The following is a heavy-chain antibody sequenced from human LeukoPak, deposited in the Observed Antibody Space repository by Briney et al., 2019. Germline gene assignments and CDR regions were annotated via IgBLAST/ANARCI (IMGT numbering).Heavy chain of an antibody. V-gene: IGHV4-39*07. CDR1: GGSISSSNYY. CDR3: ARGNIGPYYFDY. D-gene: IGHD2/OR15-2a*01. CDR2: IYYSGSA. Sequence: SETLSLTCTVSGGSISSSNYYWGWIRQPPGKGLEWIGSIYYSGSAYYNPSLKSRVTISVDTSKNQFSLKLSSVTAADTAVYYCARGNIGPYYFDYWGQGTLVTVSS. J-gene: IGHJ4*02.